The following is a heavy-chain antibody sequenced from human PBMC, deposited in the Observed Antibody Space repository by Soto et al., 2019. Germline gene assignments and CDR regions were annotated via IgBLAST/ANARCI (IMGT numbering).Heavy chain of an antibody. CDR3: ARGPRKYYDSSGYYRRFDP. Sequence: QVQLQQWGAGLLKPSETLSLTCAVYGGSFSGYYWSWIRQPPGKGLEWIGEINHSGSTNYNPSLKSQVTISVDTSKNQFSLKLSSVTAADTAVYYCARGPRKYYDSSGYYRRFDPWGQGTLVTVSS. CDR2: INHSGST. V-gene: IGHV4-34*01. J-gene: IGHJ5*02. CDR1: GGSFSGYY. D-gene: IGHD3-22*01.